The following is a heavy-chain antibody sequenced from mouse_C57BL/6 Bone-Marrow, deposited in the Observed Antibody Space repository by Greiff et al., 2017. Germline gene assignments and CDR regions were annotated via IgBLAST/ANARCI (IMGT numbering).Heavy chain of an antibody. CDR2: IRSKSNNYAT. D-gene: IGHD1-1*01. J-gene: IGHJ3*01. V-gene: IGHV10-1*01. CDR3: VRGGYYGSPWFAY. Sequence: EVMLVESGGGLVQPKGSLKLSCAASGFSFNTYAMNWVRQAPGQGLEWVARIRSKSNNYATYYADSVKDRFTISRDDSESMLYLQMNNLKTEDTAMDYCVRGGYYGSPWFAYWGQGTLVTVSA. CDR1: GFSFNTYA.